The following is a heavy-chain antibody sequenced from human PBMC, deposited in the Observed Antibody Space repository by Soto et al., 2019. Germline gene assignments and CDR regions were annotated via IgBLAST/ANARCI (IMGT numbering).Heavy chain of an antibody. J-gene: IGHJ5*02. Sequence: EEQLVESGGGLIQPGGSLRLSCVGSGFSVINSYVSWVRQAPGQGLEWVSIIYTGGSTYYAHSVKGRFTMPRDTSKNTVSLQMNSLRAEDTALYYWAKEGSDGWCHLWGQGTLVTVSS. CDR1: GFSVINSY. CDR2: IYTGGST. CDR3: AKEGSDGWCHL. D-gene: IGHD1-26*01. V-gene: IGHV3-53*01.